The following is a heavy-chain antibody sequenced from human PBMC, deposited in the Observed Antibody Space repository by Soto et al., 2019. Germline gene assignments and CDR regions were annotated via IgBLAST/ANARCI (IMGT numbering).Heavy chain of an antibody. V-gene: IGHV4-39*01. D-gene: IGHD4-17*01. CDR3: ARHPPYGPLDY. J-gene: IGHJ4*02. CDR2: IYYSGST. CDR1: GDSGGFISSSSYH. Sequence: QLQLQESGPGLVKPSETLSLTCTVSGDSGGFISSSSYHWGWIRQPPRKGLEWIRNIYYSGSTSSNPSLKSRVTIPGATSKNQCSLRLTSVTAADTAVYYCARHPPYGPLDYWGQGTLVTVSS.